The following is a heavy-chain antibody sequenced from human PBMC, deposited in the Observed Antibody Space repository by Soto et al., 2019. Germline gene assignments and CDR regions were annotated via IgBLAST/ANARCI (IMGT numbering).Heavy chain of an antibody. D-gene: IGHD6-19*01. Sequence: QVQLVESGGGVVQPGRSLRLSCAASGFTFSSYAMHWVRQAPGKGLEWVAVISYDGSNKYYADSVKGRFTISRDNSKNTLYLQMNSLRAEDTAVYYCARPQHPEVIAVAGTNYWGQGTLVTVSS. V-gene: IGHV3-30-3*01. CDR3: ARPQHPEVIAVAGTNY. CDR1: GFTFSSYA. J-gene: IGHJ4*02. CDR2: ISYDGSNK.